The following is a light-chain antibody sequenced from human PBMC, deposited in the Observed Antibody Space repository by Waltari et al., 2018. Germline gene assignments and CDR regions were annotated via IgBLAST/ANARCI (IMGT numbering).Light chain of an antibody. V-gene: IGKV3-15*01. CDR3: QQYNNWPMYT. Sequence: EIVMTQSPATLSVSPGERATLSCRASQSVSSSLAWYQQKPGQAPRLLIYGASTRATGSPARFSGSGSGTEFTLTISSLKSEDFAVYYCQQYNNWPMYTFGQGTKLEIK. CDR2: GAS. CDR1: QSVSSS. J-gene: IGKJ2*01.